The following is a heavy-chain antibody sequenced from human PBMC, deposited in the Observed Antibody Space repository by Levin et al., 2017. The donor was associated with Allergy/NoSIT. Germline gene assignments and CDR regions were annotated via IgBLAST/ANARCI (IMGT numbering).Heavy chain of an antibody. Sequence: PSETLSLTCTVSGGSISSGDYYWSWIRQPPGKGLEWIGYIYYSGSTYYNPSLKSRVTISVDTSKNQFSLKLSSVTAADTAVYYCASVYCSSTSGLQDYWGQGTLVTVSS. CDR2: IYYSGST. J-gene: IGHJ4*02. CDR3: ASVYCSSTSGLQDY. V-gene: IGHV4-30-4*01. CDR1: GGSISSGDYY. D-gene: IGHD2-2*01.